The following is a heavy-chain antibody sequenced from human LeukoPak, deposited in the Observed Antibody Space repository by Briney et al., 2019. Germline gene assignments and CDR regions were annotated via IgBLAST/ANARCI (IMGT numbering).Heavy chain of an antibody. Sequence: PGGSLKLSXAASGFTFSSYAMSWVRQAPGKGLEWVSAISGSGGSTYYADSVKGRFTISRDNSKNTLYLQMNSLRAEDTAVYYCAKDPYYYDSSGYYYPTFFDYWGQGTLVTVSS. V-gene: IGHV3-23*01. CDR2: ISGSGGST. CDR1: GFTFSSYA. J-gene: IGHJ4*02. CDR3: AKDPYYYDSSGYYYPTFFDY. D-gene: IGHD3-22*01.